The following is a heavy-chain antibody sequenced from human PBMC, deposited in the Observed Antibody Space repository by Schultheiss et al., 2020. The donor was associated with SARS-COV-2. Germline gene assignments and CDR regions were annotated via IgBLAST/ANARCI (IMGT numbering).Heavy chain of an antibody. D-gene: IGHD4-11*01. CDR2: INHSGST. Sequence: SETLSLTCAVYGGSFSGYYWSWIRQPPGKGLEWIGEINHSGSTNYNPSLKSRVTISVDTSKNQFSLKLSSVTAADTAVYYCARDQRGLPLDYWGQGTLVTVSS. J-gene: IGHJ4*02. V-gene: IGHV4-34*01. CDR3: ARDQRGLPLDY. CDR1: GGSFSGYY.